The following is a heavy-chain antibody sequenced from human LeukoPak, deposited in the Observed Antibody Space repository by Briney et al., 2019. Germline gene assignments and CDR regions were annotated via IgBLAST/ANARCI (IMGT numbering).Heavy chain of an antibody. D-gene: IGHD4-11*01. CDR1: GGTFSSYA. CDR2: IIPIFGTA. Sequence: ASVKVSCKASGGTFSSYAISWVRQAPGQGLEWMGGIIPIFGTANYAQKFQGRVTITTDESTSTAYMELSSLRSEDTAVYYCARAGGQIFYSNHPFDYWGQGTLVTVSS. V-gene: IGHV1-69*05. J-gene: IGHJ4*02. CDR3: ARAGGQIFYSNHPFDY.